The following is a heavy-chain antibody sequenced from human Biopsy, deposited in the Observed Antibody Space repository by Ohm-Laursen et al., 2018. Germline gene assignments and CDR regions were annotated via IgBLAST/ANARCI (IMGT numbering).Heavy chain of an antibody. V-gene: IGHV1-46*01. CDR2: INPSGSTT. D-gene: IGHD4-17*01. J-gene: IGHJ4*02. CDR3: ARDPHGEGRDYGSYFDY. CDR1: GYSFTSYY. Sequence: ASVKVSCKASGYSFTSYYMHWVRQAPGQGLEWMGMINPSGSTTSYPQIFQGRVTMATDTSTTTAYMDLRSLRSDDTAVYYCARDPHGEGRDYGSYFDYWGQGALVTVSS.